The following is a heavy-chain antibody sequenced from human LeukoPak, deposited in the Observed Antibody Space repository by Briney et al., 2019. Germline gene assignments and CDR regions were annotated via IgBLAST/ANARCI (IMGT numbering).Heavy chain of an antibody. CDR3: AKDRGRWLQFDAFDI. J-gene: IGHJ3*02. D-gene: IGHD5-24*01. CDR2: ISWDGGST. Sequence: PGGSXRLSCAASGFTFDDYTMHWVRQAPGKGLEWVSLISWDGGSTYYADSVEGRFTISRDNSKNSLYLQMNSLRTEDTALYYCAKDRGRWLQFDAFDIWGQGTMVTVSS. CDR1: GFTFDDYT. V-gene: IGHV3-43*01.